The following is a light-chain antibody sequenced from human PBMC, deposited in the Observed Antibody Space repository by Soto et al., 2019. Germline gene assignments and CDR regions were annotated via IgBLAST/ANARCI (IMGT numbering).Light chain of an antibody. Sequence: EIVLTQSPGTLSLSPGERATLSCRASQSVSSDSLAWYQHKLGQAPRLLIYGASNRATGIPARFSGSGSGTDYTLTISSLEAEDFAVYYCQHRDNWSYIFGQGTKVDI. CDR2: GAS. V-gene: IGKV3-11*01. J-gene: IGKJ2*01. CDR3: QHRDNWSYI. CDR1: QSVSSD.